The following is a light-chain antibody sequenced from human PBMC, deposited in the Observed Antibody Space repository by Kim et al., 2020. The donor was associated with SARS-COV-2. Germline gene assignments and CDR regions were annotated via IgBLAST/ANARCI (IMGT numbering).Light chain of an antibody. CDR2: ATS. J-gene: IGKJ3*01. V-gene: IGKV1-27*01. CDR3: QKYNSAPRT. CDR1: QGIRNY. Sequence: DIQMTQSPSALSASVGDRVTITCRASQGIRNYLAWYQQKPGKVPRLLIYATSTLQSGVPSRCSGSGFGTDFTLAISSLQPEEVATYSCQKYNSAPRTFGPGTKVEI.